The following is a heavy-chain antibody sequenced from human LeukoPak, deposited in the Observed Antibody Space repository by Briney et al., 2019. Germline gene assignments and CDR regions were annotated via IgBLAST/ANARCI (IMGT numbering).Heavy chain of an antibody. Sequence: ASVKVSCKASGYTFTGYYMHRVRQAPGQGLEWMGWINPNSGGTNYAQKFQGRVTMTRDTSISTAYMELSRLRSDDTAVYYCASLSQFDVKSDAFDIWGQGTMVTVSS. V-gene: IGHV1-2*02. J-gene: IGHJ3*02. D-gene: IGHD3-10*02. CDR1: GYTFTGYY. CDR2: INPNSGGT. CDR3: ASLSQFDVKSDAFDI.